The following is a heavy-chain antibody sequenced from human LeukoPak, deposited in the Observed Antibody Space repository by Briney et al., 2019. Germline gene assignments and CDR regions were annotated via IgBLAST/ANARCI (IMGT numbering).Heavy chain of an antibody. Sequence: PGGSLTLSCAAFGFTFKSYEMNWFRQAPGKGLEWVSYISSSSATMYYANSVKGRFTISRDDAKNSLFLQMNSLRAEDTAIYYCAKYPSDSGYWGQGTLVTVSS. CDR2: ISSSSATM. CDR3: AKYPSDSGY. J-gene: IGHJ4*02. V-gene: IGHV3-48*03. CDR1: GFTFKSYE. D-gene: IGHD1-26*01.